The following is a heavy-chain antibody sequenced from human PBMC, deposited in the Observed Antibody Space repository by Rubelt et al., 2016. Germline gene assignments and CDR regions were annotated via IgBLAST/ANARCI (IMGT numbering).Heavy chain of an antibody. CDR3: ARDRIRVTGTRAFDI. D-gene: IGHD1-20*01. J-gene: IGHJ3*02. CDR1: GGSISSNSYY. Sequence: QLQLQESGPGLVKPSETLSLTCTVSGGSISSNSYYWGWIRQPPGKGLEWIGSIYYSGSTYYNPSLKSRVSISVDTSKNQFSLKLSSVTAADTAVYYCARDRIRVTGTRAFDIWGQGTMVTVSS. CDR2: IYYSGST. V-gene: IGHV4-39*07.